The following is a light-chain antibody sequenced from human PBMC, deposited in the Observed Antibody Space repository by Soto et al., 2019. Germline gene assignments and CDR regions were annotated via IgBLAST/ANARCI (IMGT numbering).Light chain of an antibody. CDR3: VQRTTWPWT. CDR1: QSVSSN. CDR2: DAS. J-gene: IGKJ1*01. Sequence: EIVLTQSPGTLSLSPGERATLSCRASQSVSSNLAWYQQKPGQAPRLLIYDASNRATGIPARFSGSGSGTDFTLTISSLEPEDFAVYHCVQRTTWPWTCGQGSKVEIK. V-gene: IGKV3-11*01.